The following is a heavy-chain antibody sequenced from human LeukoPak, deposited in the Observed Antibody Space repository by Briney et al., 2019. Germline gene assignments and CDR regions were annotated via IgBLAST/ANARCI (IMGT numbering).Heavy chain of an antibody. CDR2: ISSSGRTI. Sequence: PGGSLRLSCAASGFTFSSYEMNWVRQAPGKGLEWVSYISSSGRTIYYADSVKGRFTISRDNAKNSLYLQMNSLRAEDTAVYYCARAIHTTTVTLDYWGQGNLVTVSS. CDR3: ARAIHTTTVTLDY. D-gene: IGHD4-17*01. V-gene: IGHV3-48*03. J-gene: IGHJ4*02. CDR1: GFTFSSYE.